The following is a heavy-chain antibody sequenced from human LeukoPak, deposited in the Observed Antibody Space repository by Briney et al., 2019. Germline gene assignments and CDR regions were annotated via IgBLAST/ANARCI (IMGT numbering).Heavy chain of an antibody. V-gene: IGHV3-30*03. CDR3: ARDSSSSAGYMDV. Sequence: PGRSLRLSCAASGFSFSHYGMHWVRQAPGKGLEWVAVISYDGSNKYYADSVKGRFTISRDNSQNTLYVQMNSLRAEDTAVYYCARDSSSSAGYMDVWGKGTTVTVSS. J-gene: IGHJ6*03. CDR2: ISYDGSNK. CDR1: GFSFSHYG. D-gene: IGHD6-6*01.